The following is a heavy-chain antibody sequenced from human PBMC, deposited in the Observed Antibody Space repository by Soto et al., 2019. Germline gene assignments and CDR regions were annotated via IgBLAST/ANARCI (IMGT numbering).Heavy chain of an antibody. J-gene: IGHJ1*01. CDR3: ARDYYDPLTGFRDEYFQH. V-gene: IGHV1-18*01. D-gene: IGHD3-9*01. CDR1: GYTFTSYG. Sequence: ASVKVSCKASGYTFTSYGISWVRQAPGQGLEWMGWISAYNGNTNYAQKLQGRVTMTTDTSTSTAYMELRSLRSDDTAVYYCARDYYDPLTGFRDEYFQHWGPGTLVTVSS. CDR2: ISAYNGNT.